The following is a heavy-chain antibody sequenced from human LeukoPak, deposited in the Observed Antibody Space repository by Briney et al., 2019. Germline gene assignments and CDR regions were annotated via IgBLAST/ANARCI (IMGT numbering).Heavy chain of an antibody. D-gene: IGHD1-14*01. CDR2: ISYDGSNK. J-gene: IGHJ4*02. CDR1: GFTFSSYA. V-gene: IGHV3-30-3*01. CDR3: ARGGTDRQPYFDY. Sequence: GGSLRLSCAASGFTFSSYAMHWVRQVPGKGLEWVAVISYDGSNKYYADSVKGRFTISRDNSKNTLYLQMNSLRAEDTAVYYCARGGTDRQPYFDYWGQRTLVTVSS.